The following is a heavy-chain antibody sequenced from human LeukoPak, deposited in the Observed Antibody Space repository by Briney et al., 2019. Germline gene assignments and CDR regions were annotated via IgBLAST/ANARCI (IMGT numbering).Heavy chain of an antibody. CDR1: GFTFSSYE. D-gene: IGHD3-10*01. CDR2: ISSSGSTI. Sequence: PGGSLRLSCAASGFTFSSYEMNWVRQAPGKGLEWVSYISSSGSTIYYADSVKGRFTISRDNAKNSLYLQMNSPRAEDTAVYYCASTHGGSFDYWGQGTLVTVSS. CDR3: ASTHGGSFDY. J-gene: IGHJ4*02. V-gene: IGHV3-48*03.